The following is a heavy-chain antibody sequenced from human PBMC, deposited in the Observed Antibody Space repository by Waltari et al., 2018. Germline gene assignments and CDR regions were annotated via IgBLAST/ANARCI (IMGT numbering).Heavy chain of an antibody. CDR3: ARGRSGWDIHPPYWYFDL. Sequence: QVQLQESGPGLVKPSETLSLTCTVSGGSISSYYWSWIRQPPGKGLEWIGYIYYSVSTNYNPSLKSRVTISVDTSKNQFSLKLSSVTAADTAVYYCARGRSGWDIHPPYWYFDLWGRGTLVTVSS. J-gene: IGHJ2*01. D-gene: IGHD2-15*01. CDR1: GGSISSYY. V-gene: IGHV4-59*01. CDR2: IYYSVST.